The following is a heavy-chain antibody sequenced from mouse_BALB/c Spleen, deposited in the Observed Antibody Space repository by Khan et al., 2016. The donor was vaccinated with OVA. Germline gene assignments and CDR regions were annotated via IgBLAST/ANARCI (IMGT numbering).Heavy chain of an antibody. Sequence: EVQLQESGPGLVKPSQSLSLTCTVTGYSITSDYAWNWIRQFPGNKLEWMGYISYSGRTSYNPSLKSRISITRDTSKNQFFLQLNSVTTEGTATYYCARSVTITTVVATDFDYWGQGTTLTVSP. CDR1: GYSITSDYA. D-gene: IGHD1-1*01. CDR2: ISYSGRT. V-gene: IGHV3-2*02. J-gene: IGHJ2*01. CDR3: ARSVTITTVVATDFDY.